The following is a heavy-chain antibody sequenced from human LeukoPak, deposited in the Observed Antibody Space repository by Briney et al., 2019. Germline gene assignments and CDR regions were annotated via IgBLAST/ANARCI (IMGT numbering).Heavy chain of an antibody. J-gene: IGHJ4*02. CDR3: ARGTCGGDCYFDY. CDR2: ISYDGSNK. CDR1: GFTFSSYA. D-gene: IGHD2-21*02. V-gene: IGHV3-30*01. Sequence: GRSLRLSCAASGFTFSSYAMHWVRQAPGKGLEWVAVISYDGSNKYYADSVKGRFTISRDNSKNTLYLQMNSLRAEDTAVYYCARGTCGGDCYFDYWGQGTLVTVSS.